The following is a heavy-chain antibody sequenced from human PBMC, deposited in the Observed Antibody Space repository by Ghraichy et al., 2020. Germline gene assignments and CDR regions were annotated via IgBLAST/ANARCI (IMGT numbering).Heavy chain of an antibody. CDR1: GYTFTSYG. V-gene: IGHV1-18*04. J-gene: IGHJ4*02. Sequence: ASVKVSCKASGYTFTSYGISWVRQAPGQGLEWMGWISAYNGNTNYAQKLQGRVTMTTDTSTSTAYMELRSLRSDDTAVYYCASSRVLRYFDWLSPFEYWGQGTLVTVSS. D-gene: IGHD3-9*01. CDR3: ASSRVLRYFDWLSPFEY. CDR2: ISAYNGNT.